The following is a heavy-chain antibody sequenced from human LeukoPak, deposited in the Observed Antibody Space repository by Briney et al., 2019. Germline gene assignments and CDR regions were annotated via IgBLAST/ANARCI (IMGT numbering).Heavy chain of an antibody. CDR2: IRYDGSKK. D-gene: IGHD3-10*01. CDR3: AKDPGGEVLPDY. V-gene: IGHV3-30*02. CDR1: GFTFSSYG. J-gene: IGHJ4*02. Sequence: GESLRLSCAASGFTFSSYGMHWVRQAPGKGLEWVTFIRYDGSKKNYADSVKGRFTISRDNSKNTLYLQMNSLRAEDTAVYYCAKDPGGEVLPDYWGQGTLVTVSS.